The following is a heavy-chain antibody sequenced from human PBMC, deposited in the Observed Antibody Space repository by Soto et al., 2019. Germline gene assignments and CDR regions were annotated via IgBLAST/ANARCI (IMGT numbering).Heavy chain of an antibody. D-gene: IGHD3-10*01. Sequence: VQVVASGGGLVQPGRSLRLSCAVSGFRFEQYVMHWVRQAPGKGLECVSTVSPTGDTVAYADSVGGRFTVSRDNAKNSLYLQMDSLKRDDTAFYDWLREASCGSIDDWGQGTLVTVSS. CDR2: VSPTGDTV. CDR1: GFRFEQYV. V-gene: IGHV3-9*01. CDR3: LREASCGSIDD. J-gene: IGHJ4*02.